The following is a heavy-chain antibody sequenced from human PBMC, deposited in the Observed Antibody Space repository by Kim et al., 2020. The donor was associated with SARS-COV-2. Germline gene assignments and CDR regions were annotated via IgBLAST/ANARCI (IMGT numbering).Heavy chain of an antibody. CDR3: ARSGNGYDSSAQGY. D-gene: IGHD3-22*01. Sequence: SETLSLTCTVSGGSISSSSYYWGWIRQPPGKGLEWIGSIYYSGSTYYNPSLKSRVTISVDTSKNQFSLKLSSVTAADTAVYYCARSGNGYDSSAQGYWGQGTLVTVSS. J-gene: IGHJ4*02. V-gene: IGHV4-39*01. CDR2: IYYSGST. CDR1: GGSISSSSYY.